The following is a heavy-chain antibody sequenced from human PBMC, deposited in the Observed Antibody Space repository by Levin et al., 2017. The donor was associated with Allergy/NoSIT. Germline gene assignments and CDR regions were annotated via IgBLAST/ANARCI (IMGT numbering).Heavy chain of an antibody. Sequence: LSLPCAASGFTFTSYAMHWVRQAPGKGLEWVAIISYDGSNKYYADSVKGRFTISRDNSKNTLYLQMNSLRAEDTAVYYCARDYGSGAGNYFYYYMDVWGKGTTVTVSS. CDR3: ARDYGSGAGNYFYYYMDV. CDR2: ISYDGSNK. V-gene: IGHV3-30*14. D-gene: IGHD6-19*01. J-gene: IGHJ6*03. CDR1: GFTFTSYA.